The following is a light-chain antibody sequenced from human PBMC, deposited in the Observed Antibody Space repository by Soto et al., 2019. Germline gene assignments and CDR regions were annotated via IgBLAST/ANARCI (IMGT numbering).Light chain of an antibody. CDR2: DVS. CDR3: SSYTSSSTVV. Sequence: QSALTQPDSVSGSPGQSIAISCTGTSSDVGGYNYVSWYQQHPGKAPKLIIYDVSNRPSGVSNRLSGSKSGNTASLTISGLQAEDEADYYCSSYTSSSTVVFGGGTKVTVL. V-gene: IGLV2-14*03. J-gene: IGLJ2*01. CDR1: SSDVGGYNY.